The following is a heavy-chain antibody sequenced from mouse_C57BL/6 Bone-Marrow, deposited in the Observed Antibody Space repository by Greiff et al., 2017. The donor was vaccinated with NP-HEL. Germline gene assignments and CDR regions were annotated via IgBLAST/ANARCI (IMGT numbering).Heavy chain of an antibody. CDR2: IDPSDSYT. V-gene: IGHV1-69*01. CDR1: GYTFTSYW. J-gene: IGHJ2*01. Sequence: QVQLQQPGAELVMPGASVKLSCKASGYTFTSYWMHWVKQRPGQGLEWIGKIDPSDSYTNYNQKFKGKSTLTVEKSSSTAYMQLSSLTSEDSAVYYFSRLLRPQDFDYWGQGTTLTVSS. CDR3: SRLLRPQDFDY. D-gene: IGHD1-2*01.